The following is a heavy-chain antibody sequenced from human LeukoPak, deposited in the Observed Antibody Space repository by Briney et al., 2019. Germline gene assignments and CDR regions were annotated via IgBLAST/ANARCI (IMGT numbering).Heavy chain of an antibody. J-gene: IGHJ5*02. Sequence: ALVKVSCKASGYTFTSYGISLVRHAPGQGLEWMGWISAYNGNTNYAQKLQGRVTMTTGTSTSTAYMELRSLRSDDTAVYCCARDSAIVVVPAAQWFDPWGQGTLVTVSS. D-gene: IGHD2-2*01. CDR2: ISAYNGNT. CDR1: GYTFTSYG. V-gene: IGHV1-18*01. CDR3: ARDSAIVVVPAAQWFDP.